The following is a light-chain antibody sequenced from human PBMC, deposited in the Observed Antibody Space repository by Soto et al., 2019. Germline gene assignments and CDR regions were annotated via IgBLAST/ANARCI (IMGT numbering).Light chain of an antibody. Sequence: EIVLTQSTGTLSLSPGERATLXWRASQSVRSNFLAWYQQKPGQAPRLLIYGASNRATGIPDRFSGSGSGTDFTLTITSLEPEDFAMYYCQRYDSLRTFGQGTKVDIK. J-gene: IGKJ1*01. CDR3: QRYDSLRT. CDR2: GAS. V-gene: IGKV3-20*01. CDR1: QSVRSNF.